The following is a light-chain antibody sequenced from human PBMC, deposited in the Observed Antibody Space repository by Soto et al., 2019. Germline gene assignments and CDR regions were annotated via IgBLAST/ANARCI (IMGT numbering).Light chain of an antibody. J-gene: IGLJ1*01. Sequence: QSALTQRASVSGSPGQSITISCTGTSSDVGGYNYVSWYQQHPGKAPKLMIYEVSNRPSGVANRFSGSKSGNTASLTISGLQDDDEADYYCSSYTSSSIDDVFGTGTKLTVL. CDR1: SSDVGGYNY. CDR2: EVS. V-gene: IGLV2-14*01. CDR3: SSYTSSSIDDV.